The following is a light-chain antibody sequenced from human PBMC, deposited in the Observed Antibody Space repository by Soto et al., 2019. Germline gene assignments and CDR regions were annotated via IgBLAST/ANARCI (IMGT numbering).Light chain of an antibody. CDR3: QQYGSSPVT. J-gene: IGKJ3*01. V-gene: IGKV3-20*01. CDR1: QSVSSSY. CDR2: GAS. Sequence: EIVLTQSSATLSLSPGERATLSCRASQSVSSSYLAWYQQKPGQAPRLLIYGASSRATGIPDRFSGSGSGTDFTLTISRLEPEDFAVYYCQQYGSSPVTFGPGTKVDIK.